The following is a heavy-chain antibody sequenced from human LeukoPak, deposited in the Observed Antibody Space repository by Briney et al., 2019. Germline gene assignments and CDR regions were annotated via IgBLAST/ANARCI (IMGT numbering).Heavy chain of an antibody. CDR3: VKGCSYTGCYTSDY. Sequence: GGSLRLSCVVSGFTFSTHAMTWVRQAPGKGLERVSDISGPGGTTYYAASVKGRFTISRDNSKNTLFLQMNSLRVEDTAVYYCVKGCSYTGCYTSDYWGQGTLVTVSS. CDR2: ISGPGGTT. J-gene: IGHJ4*02. D-gene: IGHD2-15*01. CDR1: GFTFSTHA. V-gene: IGHV3-23*01.